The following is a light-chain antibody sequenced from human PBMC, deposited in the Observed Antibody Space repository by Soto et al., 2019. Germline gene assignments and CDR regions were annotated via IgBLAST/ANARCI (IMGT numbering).Light chain of an antibody. J-gene: IGLJ1*01. V-gene: IGLV2-14*01. CDR2: EVN. CDR3: SSFSRDTTLLV. Sequence: QSALTQPASVSGSPGQSITISCTRANSDIGELNYVSWYQQSPGKAPKLIIYEVNYRPSGVSYRFSGSKSGNTASLTISGLQAEEEADYYCSSFSRDTTLLVFGCGTKLTV. CDR1: NSDIGELNY.